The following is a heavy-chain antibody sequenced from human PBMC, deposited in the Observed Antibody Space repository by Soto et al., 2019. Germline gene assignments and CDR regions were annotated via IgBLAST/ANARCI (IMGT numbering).Heavy chain of an antibody. CDR2: IYQSGST. Sequence: SGTLSLTCAVSGGSVSSGGYAWAWIRQPPGKGLEWVGYIYQSGSTYYNPSLKSRVTIAADRSKNQLSLNLASVTAADTAVYYCARSYSGGDAYFDHWGQGTVVTVSS. CDR3: ARSYSGGDAYFDH. J-gene: IGHJ4*02. V-gene: IGHV4-30-2*01. D-gene: IGHD2-21*02. CDR1: GGSVSSGGYA.